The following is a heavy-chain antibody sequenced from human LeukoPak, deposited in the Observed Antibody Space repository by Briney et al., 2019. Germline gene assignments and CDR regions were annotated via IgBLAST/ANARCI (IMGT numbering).Heavy chain of an antibody. CDR1: GFTFSSYA. D-gene: IGHD3-3*01. CDR3: ARDSPNWSGYYYYYGMDV. CDR2: INSDGSST. Sequence: GGSLRLSCAASGFTFSSYAMHWVRQAPGKGLVWVSRINSDGSSTSYADSVKGRFTISRDNAKNTLYLQMNSLRAEDTAVYYCARDSPNWSGYYYYYGMDVWGQGTTVTVSS. V-gene: IGHV3-74*01. J-gene: IGHJ6*02.